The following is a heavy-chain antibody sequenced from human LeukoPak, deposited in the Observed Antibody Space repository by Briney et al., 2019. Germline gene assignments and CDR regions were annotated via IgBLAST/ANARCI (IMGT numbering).Heavy chain of an antibody. Sequence: PGGSLRLSRAASGFTFTSYWMSWVRQVPGKGLEWVANIKQDGSETHYVDSVKGRFTISRDNAKNSLFLQMNSLTAEDTAVYSCARDGPFSSPTSGWFYPWGQGTLVTVSS. V-gene: IGHV3-7*03. CDR2: IKQDGSET. CDR1: GFTFTSYW. J-gene: IGHJ5*02. D-gene: IGHD1-1*01. CDR3: ARDGPFSSPTSGWFYP.